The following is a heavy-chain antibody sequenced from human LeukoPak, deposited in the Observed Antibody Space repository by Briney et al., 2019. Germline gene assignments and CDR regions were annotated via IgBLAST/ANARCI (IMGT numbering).Heavy chain of an antibody. CDR1: GGSISSYY. CDR2: VYYTGRT. V-gene: IGHV4-59*08. J-gene: IGHJ4*02. D-gene: IGHD3-10*01. CDR3: ARHKPTGSYPLEL. Sequence: PSETLSLTCIVSGGSISSYYWSWLRQPPGEGLEWIGHVYYTGRTTYNPSLRSRLTISADTSTSQLSLKLSSVTAADTAVYYCARHKPTGSYPLELWGQGTLVTVSS.